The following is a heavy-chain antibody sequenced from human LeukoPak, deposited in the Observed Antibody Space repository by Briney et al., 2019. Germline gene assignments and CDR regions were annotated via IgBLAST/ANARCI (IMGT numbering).Heavy chain of an antibody. CDR3: ARLRSAAGIRWFDP. V-gene: IGHV4-4*07. D-gene: IGHD6-13*01. CDR2: IYTSGST. CDR1: GGSISSYY. J-gene: IGHJ5*02. Sequence: PSETLSLTCTVSGGSISSYYWSWIRQPAGKGLEWIGRIYTSGSTNYNPSLKSRVTMSVDTSKNQFSLKLSSVTAADTAVYYCARLRSAAGIRWFDPWGRGTLVTVSS.